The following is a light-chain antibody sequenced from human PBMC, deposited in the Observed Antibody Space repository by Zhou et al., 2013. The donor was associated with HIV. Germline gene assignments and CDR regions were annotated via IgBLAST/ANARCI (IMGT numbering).Light chain of an antibody. Sequence: EIVMTQSPATLSLSPGETATLSCRASQSVSSAFLAWYQQKPGQAPRLLMYDASTRATGIPDRFSGSGSGTDFNLTISRVEPEDTAVYYCQQYVSSVTFGQGTRLEVK. V-gene: IGKV3-20*01. CDR2: DAS. J-gene: IGKJ5*01. CDR1: QSVSSAF. CDR3: QQYVSSVT.